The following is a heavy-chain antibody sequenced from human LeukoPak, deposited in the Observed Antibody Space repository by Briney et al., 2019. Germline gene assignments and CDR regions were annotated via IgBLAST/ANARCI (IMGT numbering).Heavy chain of an antibody. CDR1: GGSISSYY. CDR3: ARSESSGYYYFQE. CDR2: IHYSGST. D-gene: IGHD3-22*01. J-gene: IGHJ1*01. V-gene: IGHV4-59*01. Sequence: SETLSLTCTVSGGSISSYYWSWIRQPPGKGLEWIGNIHYSGSTKYTPSLKSRVTISADTSENQFSLKLYSVTAADTAVYYCARSESSGYYYFQEWGQGTLVTVSS.